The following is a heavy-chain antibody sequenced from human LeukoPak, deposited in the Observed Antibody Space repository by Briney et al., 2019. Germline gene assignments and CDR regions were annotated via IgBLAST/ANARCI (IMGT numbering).Heavy chain of an antibody. Sequence: GGSLRLSCAASGFTFSSYEMNWDRQAPGKGLEWVSYISSSGSTIYYADSVKGRFTISRDNAKNSLYLQMNSLRAEDTAVYYCARGGPYYYDSSGYYPFDYWGQGTLVTVSS. CDR2: ISSSGSTI. V-gene: IGHV3-48*03. D-gene: IGHD3-22*01. CDR3: ARGGPYYYDSSGYYPFDY. CDR1: GFTFSSYE. J-gene: IGHJ4*02.